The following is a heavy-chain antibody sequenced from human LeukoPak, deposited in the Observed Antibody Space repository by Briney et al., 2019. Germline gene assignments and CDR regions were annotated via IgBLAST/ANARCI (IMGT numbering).Heavy chain of an antibody. CDR2: ISAYNGNT. D-gene: IGHD6-13*01. CDR3: ARGIYVAAAGTWWFDP. J-gene: IGHJ5*02. Sequence: VASVKVSCKASGYTFTSYGISWVRQAPGQGLEWMGWISAYNGNTNYAQKLQGRVTMTTDTSTSTAYMELRSLRSDDTAVYYCARGIYVAAAGTWWFDPWGQGTLVTVSS. V-gene: IGHV1-18*01. CDR1: GYTFTSYG.